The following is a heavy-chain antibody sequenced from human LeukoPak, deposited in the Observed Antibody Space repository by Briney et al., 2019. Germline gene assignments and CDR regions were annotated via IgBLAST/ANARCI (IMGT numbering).Heavy chain of an antibody. Sequence: GGSLRLSCAASGFTFSSYWMHWVRQAPGKGLVWVSRINSDGSTTSYADSVKGRLTISRDNAKNTLYLQMNSLRAEDTAVYYCARDNYYDSSGYAIWGQGTLVTVSS. CDR3: ARDNYYDSSGYAI. CDR1: GFTFSSYW. D-gene: IGHD3-22*01. V-gene: IGHV3-74*01. CDR2: INSDGSTT. J-gene: IGHJ4*02.